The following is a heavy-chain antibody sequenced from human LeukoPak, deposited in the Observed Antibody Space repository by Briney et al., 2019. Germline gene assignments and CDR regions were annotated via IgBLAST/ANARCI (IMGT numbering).Heavy chain of an antibody. D-gene: IGHD3-16*01. V-gene: IGHV4-59*01. CDR2: IYYSGNT. CDR1: GGSLSSYY. Sequence: PSETLSLTCTVSGGSLSSYYWSWLRQPPGRGLEWIGYIYYSGNTNYNPSLMSRITMSINTSKNHFSLRLSSVTAADTAVYYCARVGDGTFDIWGRGTMVIVSS. J-gene: IGHJ3*02. CDR3: ARVGDGTFDI.